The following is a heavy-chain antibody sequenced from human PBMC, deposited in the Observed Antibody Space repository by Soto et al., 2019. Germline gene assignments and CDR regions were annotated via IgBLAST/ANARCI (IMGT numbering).Heavy chain of an antibody. D-gene: IGHD4-17*01. CDR1: GGSFSGYY. CDR2: INHSGST. Sequence: SETLSLTCAVYGGSFSGYYWSWIRQPPGKGLEWIGEINHSGSTNYNPSLKSRVTISVDTSKNQFSLKLSSVTAADTAVYYCARGGTDYGDYEPYYYYRMDVWGQGTTVTVSS. J-gene: IGHJ6*02. CDR3: ARGGTDYGDYEPYYYYRMDV. V-gene: IGHV4-34*01.